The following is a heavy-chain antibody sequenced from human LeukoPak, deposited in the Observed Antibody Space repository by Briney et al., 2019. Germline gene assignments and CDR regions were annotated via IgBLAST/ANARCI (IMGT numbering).Heavy chain of an antibody. Sequence: SETLSLTCTVSGGSISSYYWSWIRQPPGKGLEWIGEINHSGSTNYNPSLKSRVTISVDTSKNQFSLKLSPVTAADTAVYYCARRRGTNLEAAAGHFDYWGQGTLVTVSS. CDR2: INHSGST. V-gene: IGHV4-34*01. J-gene: IGHJ4*02. CDR3: ARRRGTNLEAAAGHFDY. D-gene: IGHD6-13*01. CDR1: GGSISSYY.